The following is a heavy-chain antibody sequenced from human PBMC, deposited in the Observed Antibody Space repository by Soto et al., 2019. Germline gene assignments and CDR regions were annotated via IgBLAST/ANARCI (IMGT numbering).Heavy chain of an antibody. CDR3: ARDRGSVNYYYYGMDV. Sequence: PGGSLRLSCAASGFTFSSYAMHWVRQAPGKGLEWVAVISYDGSNKYYADSVKGRFTISRDNSKNTLYLQMNSLRAEDTAVYYCARDRGSVNYYYYGMDVWGQGTTVTVSS. CDR2: ISYDGSNK. D-gene: IGHD3-16*01. V-gene: IGHV3-30-3*01. J-gene: IGHJ6*02. CDR1: GFTFSSYA.